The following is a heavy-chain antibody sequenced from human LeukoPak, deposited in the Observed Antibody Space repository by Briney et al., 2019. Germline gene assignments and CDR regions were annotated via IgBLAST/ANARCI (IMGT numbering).Heavy chain of an antibody. J-gene: IGHJ4*02. CDR3: ARGVLFPFYYFDY. D-gene: IGHD2-21*01. CDR1: GASISSGSYY. V-gene: IGHV4-61*10. Sequence: SETLSLTCTVSGASISSGSYYWSWIRQPAGKGLEWIGYIYYSGSTNYNPPLKSRVPISVDTSKNQFSLKLSSVTAADPAVYYCARGVLFPFYYFDYWGQGTLVTVSS. CDR2: IYYSGST.